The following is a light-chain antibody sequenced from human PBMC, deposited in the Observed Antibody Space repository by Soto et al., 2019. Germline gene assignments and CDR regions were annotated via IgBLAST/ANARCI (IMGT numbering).Light chain of an antibody. CDR2: AAS. V-gene: IGKV1-9*01. J-gene: IGKJ5*01. CDR3: QQLFDSPIT. CDR1: QGIKAS. Sequence: EIHVTQSPAFLSPSIGESVTLTCRASQGIKASLAWYQEKPGQAPKLLIYAASTLESGVPSRFSATVSGTEFSLTITSLQPEDFATYYCQQLFDSPITFGQGTRLEIK.